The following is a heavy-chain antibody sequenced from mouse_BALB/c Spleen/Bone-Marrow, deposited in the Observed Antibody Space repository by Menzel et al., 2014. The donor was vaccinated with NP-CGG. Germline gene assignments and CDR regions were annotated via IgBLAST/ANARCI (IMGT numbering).Heavy chain of an antibody. CDR2: ISSGGGST. D-gene: IGHD1-1*01. Sequence: EVQLVESGGGLVKPGGSLKLSCAASGFAFSSYDMSWVRQTPEKRLEWVAYISSGGGSTYYPDTVKGRFSISRDNAKNTLYQQMSNLKSEDTAMYYYSKPLYYYGSSPFYAMDYWGRGTSVTVSS. CDR3: SKPLYYYGSSPFYAMDY. CDR1: GFAFSSYD. J-gene: IGHJ4*01. V-gene: IGHV5-12-1*01.